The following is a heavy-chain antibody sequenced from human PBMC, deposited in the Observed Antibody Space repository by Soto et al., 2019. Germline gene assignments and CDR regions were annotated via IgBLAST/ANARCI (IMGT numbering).Heavy chain of an antibody. CDR2: ISWNSGSI. CDR3: AKYGAVAGPDAFDI. Sequence: GGSLRLSCAASGFTFDDYAMHWVRQAPGKGLEWVSGISWNSGSIGYADSVKGRFTISRDNAKNSLYLQMNSLRAEDTALYYCAKYGAVAGPDAFDIWGQGTMVTVSS. CDR1: GFTFDDYA. D-gene: IGHD6-19*01. J-gene: IGHJ3*02. V-gene: IGHV3-9*01.